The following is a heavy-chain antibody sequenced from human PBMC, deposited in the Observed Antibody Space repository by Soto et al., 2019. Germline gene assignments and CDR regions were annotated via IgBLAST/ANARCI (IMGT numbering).Heavy chain of an antibody. D-gene: IGHD2-2*01. Sequence: SETLSLTCTVSGGSISSYYWSWIRQPPGKGLEWIGYIYYSGSTNYNPSLKSRVTISVDTSKNQVSLKLSSVTAADTGVYYWAGDAGFVIIPGGKKGGFFDYWGQGTLVTVSS. CDR2: IYYSGST. J-gene: IGHJ4*02. CDR1: GGSISSYY. V-gene: IGHV4-59*01. CDR3: AGDAGFVIIPGGKKGGFFDY.